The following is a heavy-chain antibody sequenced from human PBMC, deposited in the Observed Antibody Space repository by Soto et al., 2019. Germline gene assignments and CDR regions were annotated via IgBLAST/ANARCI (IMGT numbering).Heavy chain of an antibody. CDR2: ISGSGGST. Sequence: GGSLRLSCAASGFTFSSYAMSWVRQAPGKGLEWVSAISGSGGSTYYADSVKGRFTISRDNSKNTLYLQMNSLRAEDTAVYYCAKGLIDDCSGGSCYRPDYYYYYMDVWGKGTTVTVSS. CDR1: GFTFSSYA. CDR3: AKGLIDDCSGGSCYRPDYYYYYMDV. V-gene: IGHV3-23*01. D-gene: IGHD2-15*01. J-gene: IGHJ6*03.